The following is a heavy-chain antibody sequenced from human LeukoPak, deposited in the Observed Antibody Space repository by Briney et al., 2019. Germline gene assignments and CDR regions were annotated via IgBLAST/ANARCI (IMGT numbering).Heavy chain of an antibody. CDR2: INHSGST. V-gene: IGHV4-39*07. CDR1: GGSISSSSYY. D-gene: IGHD1-26*01. CDR3: ARVTGATAGH. Sequence: SETLSLTCTVSGGSISSSSYYWGWIRQPPGKGLEWIGEINHSGSTNYNPSLKSRVTISVDTSKNQFSLKLSSVTAADTAVYYCARVTGATAGHWGQGTLVTVSS. J-gene: IGHJ4*02.